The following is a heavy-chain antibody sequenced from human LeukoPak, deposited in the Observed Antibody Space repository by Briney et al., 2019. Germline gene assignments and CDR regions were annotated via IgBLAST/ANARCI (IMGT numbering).Heavy chain of an antibody. CDR1: GFTFSSYG. CDR2: ISYDGSNK. D-gene: IGHD2-15*01. J-gene: IGHJ4*02. CDR3: AKDKISCSGGSCYYTDY. V-gene: IGHV3-30*18. Sequence: GGSLRLSCAASGFTFSSYGMHWVRQAPGKGLEWVAVISYDGSNKYYADSVKGRFTISRDNPKNTLYLQMNSLRAEDTAVYYCAKDKISCSGGSCYYTDYWGQGTLVTVSS.